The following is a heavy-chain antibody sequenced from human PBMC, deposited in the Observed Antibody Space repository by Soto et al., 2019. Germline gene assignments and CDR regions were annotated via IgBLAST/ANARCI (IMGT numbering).Heavy chain of an antibody. J-gene: IGHJ4*02. D-gene: IGHD1-1*01. CDR3: ATVQVTTGTTWEVFAS. V-gene: IGHV3-66*01. CDR1: GFIVSSTY. CDR2: IYSAGDT. Sequence: GGSLRLSCAASGFIVSSTYMSWVRQVPGKGLEWVSIIYSAGDTYYADTVKGRFIISRDDSRNTLHLQMSGLRADDTAVYYCATVQVTTGTTWEVFASWGQGTLVTVSS.